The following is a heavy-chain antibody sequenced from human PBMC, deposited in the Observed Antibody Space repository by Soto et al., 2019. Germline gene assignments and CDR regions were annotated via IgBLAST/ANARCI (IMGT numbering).Heavy chain of an antibody. D-gene: IGHD1-1*01. V-gene: IGHV1-18*01. J-gene: IGHJ4*02. Sequence: QVHLVQSGAEVKKPGASVKVTCQGSGYAFTTYGITWVRQAPGPGLEWMGWISAHNGNTNYAQKLQGRVTVTRDTSTSPAYMELRSLRYDDPAVYYCARGRYGDYWGQGALVTVSS. CDR3: ARGRYGDY. CDR1: GYAFTTYG. CDR2: ISAHNGNT.